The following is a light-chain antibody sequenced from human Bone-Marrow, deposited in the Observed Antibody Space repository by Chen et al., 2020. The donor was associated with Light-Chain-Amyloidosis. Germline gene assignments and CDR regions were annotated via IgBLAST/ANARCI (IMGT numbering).Light chain of an antibody. J-gene: IGLJ3*02. CDR2: DDS. CDR1: NIGPTS. CDR3: QVWDRSSDRPV. V-gene: IGLV3-21*02. Sequence: SYVLTQPSSVSVAPGQTATIAWGSNNIGPTSVHWYQQTPGQAPQLVVYDDSDRPSGIPERLSGSNSGNTATLTISRVEAGDEADYYCQVWDRSSDRPVFGGGTKLTVL.